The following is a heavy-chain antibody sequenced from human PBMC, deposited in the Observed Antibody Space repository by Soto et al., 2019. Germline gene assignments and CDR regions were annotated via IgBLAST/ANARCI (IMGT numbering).Heavy chain of an antibody. CDR1: GFTFSSYA. D-gene: IGHD3-22*01. CDR2: ISGSGGST. Sequence: GGSLRLSCAASGFTFSSYAMSWVRQAPGKGLEWVSAISGSGGSTYYADSVKGRFTISRDNSKNTLYLQMNSLRAEDTAVYYCAKDRSLTMIVVVPWVYYFDYWGQGTLVTVSS. CDR3: AKDRSLTMIVVVPWVYYFDY. V-gene: IGHV3-23*01. J-gene: IGHJ4*02.